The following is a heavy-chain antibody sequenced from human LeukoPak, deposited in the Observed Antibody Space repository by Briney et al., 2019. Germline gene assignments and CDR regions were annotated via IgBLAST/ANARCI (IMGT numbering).Heavy chain of an antibody. CDR3: ARPTHRFSNSQFDY. D-gene: IGHD4-11*01. V-gene: IGHV3-21*01. Sequence: PGGSLRLSCAASGFTFSSYSMNWVRQAPGKGLEWVSSISSSSSYIYYADSVKGRFTISRDNAKNSLYLQMNSLRAEDTAVYYCARPTHRFSNSQFDYWGQGTLVTVSS. J-gene: IGHJ4*02. CDR2: ISSSSSYI. CDR1: GFTFSSYS.